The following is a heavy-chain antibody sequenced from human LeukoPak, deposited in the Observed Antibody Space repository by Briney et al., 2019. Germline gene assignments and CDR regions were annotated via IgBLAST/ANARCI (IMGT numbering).Heavy chain of an antibody. CDR1: GGSIFSYY. J-gene: IGHJ3*02. V-gene: IGHV4-59*08. Sequence: PSETLSLTCTVSGGSIFSYYWSWIRQPPGKGLEWIGYICYSGSTNYNPSLKSRVTISVDTSKNQFSLKLSSVTAADTAVYYCARSKGRDAFDIWGQGTMVTVSS. CDR2: ICYSGST. CDR3: ARSKGRDAFDI.